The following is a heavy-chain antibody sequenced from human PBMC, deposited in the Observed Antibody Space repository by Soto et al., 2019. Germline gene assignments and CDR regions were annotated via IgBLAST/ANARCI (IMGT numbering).Heavy chain of an antibody. CDR1: GFTFSTYD. V-gene: IGHV3-21*01. CDR2: INRASIYI. Sequence: GGSLRLSCVASGFTFSTYDMNWVRQAPGKGLEWVSSINRASIYIYYADSVRGRFTISRDNAKNSLYLQMDSLRVEDTAVYYCARRTVTTYHYFDYWGQGTLVTVSS. D-gene: IGHD4-17*01. J-gene: IGHJ4*02. CDR3: ARRTVTTYHYFDY.